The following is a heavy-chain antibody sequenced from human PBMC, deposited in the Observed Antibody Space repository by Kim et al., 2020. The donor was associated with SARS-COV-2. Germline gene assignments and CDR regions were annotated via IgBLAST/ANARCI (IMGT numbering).Heavy chain of an antibody. CDR1: GFTFSSHW. Sequence: GGSLRLSCAASGFTFSSHWMYWVRQAPGKGLVCVSRISSDGSITNYADSVKGRFTISRDNAKNTVYLQVNSLRAEDTAVYYCASTIGSGYWGQGTLVTVSS. V-gene: IGHV3-74*01. J-gene: IGHJ4*02. CDR2: ISSDGSIT. CDR3: ASTIGSGY. D-gene: IGHD3-10*01.